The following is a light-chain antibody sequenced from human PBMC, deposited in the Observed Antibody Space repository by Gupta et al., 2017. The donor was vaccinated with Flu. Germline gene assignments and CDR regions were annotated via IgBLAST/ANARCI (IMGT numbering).Light chain of an antibody. CDR2: EDR. J-gene: IGLJ3*02. Sequence: SYALTQPPSVSVSPGQTARITCSGAALPKKLAYWYPQKSGQAPVLGSEEDRKRPSGIPERVSSYSEGTGATCTVRRAQGEDEADDYWYYTESSGDHVVFGGGTRLTVL. V-gene: IGLV3-10*01. CDR3: YYTESSGDHVV. CDR1: ALPKKL.